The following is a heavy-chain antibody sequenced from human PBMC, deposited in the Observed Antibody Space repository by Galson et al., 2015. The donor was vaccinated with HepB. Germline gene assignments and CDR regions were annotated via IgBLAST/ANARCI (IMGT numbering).Heavy chain of an antibody. J-gene: IGHJ6*02. V-gene: IGHV3-7*03. Sequence: SLRLSCAASGFTFSSYWMSWVRQAPGKGLEWVANIKQDGTERYYGDSVKGRFTISRDRAKNSLYLQMHSLRAEDTAVYYCGRVTMAWGHYGMDVWGQGTTVTVSS. CDR3: GRVTMAWGHYGMDV. CDR2: IKQDGTER. D-gene: IGHD3-10*01. CDR1: GFTFSSYW.